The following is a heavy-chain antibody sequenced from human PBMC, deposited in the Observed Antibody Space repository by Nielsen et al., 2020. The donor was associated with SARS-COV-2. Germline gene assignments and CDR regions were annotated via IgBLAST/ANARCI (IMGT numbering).Heavy chain of an antibody. J-gene: IGHJ4*02. CDR1: GFTFSSYA. V-gene: IGHV3-23*01. CDR3: ARVRYNGYDLRV. CDR2: ISGSGGST. Sequence: LSLTCAASGFTFSSYAMSWVRQAPGKGLEWVSAISGSGGSTYYADSVKGRFTISRDNAKNSLFLQMNSLRAGDTAIYYCARVRYNGYDLRVWGQGTLVTVSS. D-gene: IGHD5-12*01.